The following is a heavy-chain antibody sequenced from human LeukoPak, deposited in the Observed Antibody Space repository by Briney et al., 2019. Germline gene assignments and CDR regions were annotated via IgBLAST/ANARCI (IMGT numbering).Heavy chain of an antibody. CDR3: AKDVSNYVHYYGMDV. V-gene: IGHV3-23*01. CDR2: ISDSGGST. CDR1: GFILRSYG. J-gene: IGHJ6*04. D-gene: IGHD4-11*01. Sequence: GGSLRLSCVASGFILRSYGMSWVRQAPGKGLEWVSHISDSGGSTNYADSVKGRFTISRDKSKNTLYLQMKSLRAEDTAVYYCAKDVSNYVHYYGMDVWGKGTTVTFSS.